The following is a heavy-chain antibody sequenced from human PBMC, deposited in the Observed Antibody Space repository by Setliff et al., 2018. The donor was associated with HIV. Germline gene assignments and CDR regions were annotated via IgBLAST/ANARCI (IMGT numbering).Heavy chain of an antibody. V-gene: IGHV4-59*01. J-gene: IGHJ5*02. D-gene: IGHD3-16*01. Sequence: SQTLSLTCTVSGASISSDSWSWIRQSPGKGLEWIGFILNREITNYNPSLQSRVSISMDTSKNQFSLKLHSVTAADTAIYHCAKGGASSHWLGPWGQGTLVTVSS. CDR1: GASISSDS. CDR3: AKGGASSHWLGP. CDR2: ILNREIT.